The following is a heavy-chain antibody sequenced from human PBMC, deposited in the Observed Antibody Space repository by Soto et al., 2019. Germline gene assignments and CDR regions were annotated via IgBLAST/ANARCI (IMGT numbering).Heavy chain of an antibody. J-gene: IGHJ4*02. CDR3: ARVKVPDRGDLGGFDY. D-gene: IGHD3-10*01. V-gene: IGHV3-30*03. CDR2: ISYEGSSK. Sequence: GGSLRLSCAASGFTFRNYAMHWVRQAPGKGLEWVAVISYEGSSKYYVDSVKGRFTISRDNSKNTLYLQMNSLRAEDTAVYYCARVKVPDRGDLGGFDYWGQGTLVTVSS. CDR1: GFTFRNYA.